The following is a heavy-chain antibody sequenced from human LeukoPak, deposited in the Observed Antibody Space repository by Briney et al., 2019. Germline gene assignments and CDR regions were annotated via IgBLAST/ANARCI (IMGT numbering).Heavy chain of an antibody. Sequence: ASVKVSCKASGYTFTSYGISWVRQAPGQGREWMGWISAYNGNTNYAQKLQGRVTMTTDTSTSTAYMELRGLRSDDTAVYYCARDRDIAEAGSWGQGTLVTVSS. D-gene: IGHD6-13*01. J-gene: IGHJ4*02. CDR2: ISAYNGNT. V-gene: IGHV1-18*01. CDR1: GYTFTSYG. CDR3: ARDRDIAEAGS.